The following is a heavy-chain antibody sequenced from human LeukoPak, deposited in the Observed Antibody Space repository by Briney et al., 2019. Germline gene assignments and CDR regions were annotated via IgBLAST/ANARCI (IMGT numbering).Heavy chain of an antibody. D-gene: IGHD3-22*01. J-gene: IGHJ4*02. V-gene: IGHV3-23*01. CDR1: GITLSNYC. CDR2: IIDRGGRT. Sequence: GGSLRLSCAVSGITLSNYCMSWVRQAPGKGLEWVAGIIDRGGRTKYAVSVKGRFTITRENSKNTMYLQMNSLRAEDTAVYFCAKRGVVIRVILVGFHKAAYYFDSWGQGALVTVSS. CDR3: AKRGVVIRVILVGFHKAAYYFDS.